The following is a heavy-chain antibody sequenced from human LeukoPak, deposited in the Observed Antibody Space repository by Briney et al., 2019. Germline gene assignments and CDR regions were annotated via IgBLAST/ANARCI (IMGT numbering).Heavy chain of an antibody. CDR1: GYTFTSYY. CDR2: INPSGGST. V-gene: IGHV1-46*01. CDR3: AREAYYYDSSGYYLPGDY. D-gene: IGHD3-22*01. J-gene: IGHJ4*02. Sequence: ASVRVSCKASGYTFTSYYMRWVRQAPGQGLEWMGIINPSGGSTSYAQKFQGRVTMTRDTSTSTVYMELSSLRSEDTAVYYCAREAYYYDSSGYYLPGDYWGQGTLVTVSS.